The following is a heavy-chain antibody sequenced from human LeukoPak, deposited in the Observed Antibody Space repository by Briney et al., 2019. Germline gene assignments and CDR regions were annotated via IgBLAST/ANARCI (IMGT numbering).Heavy chain of an antibody. CDR2: MSSNGGNT. CDR3: ARSNYYDSSGHFDY. CDR1: GFTFRTHA. V-gene: IGHV3-64*04. Sequence: GGSLRLSCSASGFTFRTHAMHWVRQAPAKGREYVSGMSSNGGNTFYTDTMKGRFTISRAKSKTTLYLQMNSRRVEDTAVYYCARSNYYDSSGHFDYWGQGTLVTVSS. J-gene: IGHJ4*02. D-gene: IGHD3-22*01.